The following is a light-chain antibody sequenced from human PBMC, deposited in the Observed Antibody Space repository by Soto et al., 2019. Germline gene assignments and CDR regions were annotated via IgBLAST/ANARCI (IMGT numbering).Light chain of an antibody. Sequence: DIQITQSPSTLSASVGDRVTITCRASQSISSWLAWYQQKPGKAPKLLIYKASSLGSGVPSRFSGSGSGTEFTLTVSSLQPDDFATYYCQQYGSYSTFGQGTKVEVK. V-gene: IGKV1-5*03. J-gene: IGKJ1*01. CDR3: QQYGSYST. CDR2: KAS. CDR1: QSISSW.